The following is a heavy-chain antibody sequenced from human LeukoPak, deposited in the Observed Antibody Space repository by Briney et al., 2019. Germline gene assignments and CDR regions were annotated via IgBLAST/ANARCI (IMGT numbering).Heavy chain of an antibody. CDR1: GFTFSSYS. CDR3: ARANPVLMVSKYFQH. CDR2: ISTSSSSI. J-gene: IGHJ1*01. V-gene: IGHV3-48*01. D-gene: IGHD2-8*01. Sequence: GGTLRLSCAASGFTFSSYSMNWVRQAPGEGLEGGSYISTSSSSIYYADSVKGRFTISRDNSKNTLYLQMNSLRPEDTAVYYCARANPVLMVSKYFQHWGQGTLVTVSS.